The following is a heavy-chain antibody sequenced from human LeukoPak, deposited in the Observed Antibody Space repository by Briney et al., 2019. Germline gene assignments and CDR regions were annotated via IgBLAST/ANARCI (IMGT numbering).Heavy chain of an antibody. CDR1: GGSFSGYY. Sequence: PSETLSLTCAVYGGSFSGYYWSWIRQPPGKGLEWIGEINHSGSTNYNPSLKSRVTISVDKSKNQFSLKLSSVTAADTAVYYCASYSKSLDYWGQGTLVTVSS. D-gene: IGHD2-21*01. CDR2: INHSGST. V-gene: IGHV4-34*01. CDR3: ASYSKSLDY. J-gene: IGHJ4*02.